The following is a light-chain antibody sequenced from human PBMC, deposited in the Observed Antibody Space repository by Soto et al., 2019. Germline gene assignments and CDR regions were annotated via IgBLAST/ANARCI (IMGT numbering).Light chain of an antibody. CDR3: QQYNSYFWT. Sequence: EIVLTQSPGTLSLSPGERATLSCRASQSVSSSYLAWYQQKPGQAPRLLIYDASTRATGIPARFSGSGSGTDFTLTISGLQSEDFATYYCQQYNSYFWTFGQGSKADI. CDR1: QSVSSSY. J-gene: IGKJ1*01. CDR2: DAS. V-gene: IGKV3-20*01.